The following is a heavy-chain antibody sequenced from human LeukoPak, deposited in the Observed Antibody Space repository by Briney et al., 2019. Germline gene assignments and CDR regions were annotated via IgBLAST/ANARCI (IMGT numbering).Heavy chain of an antibody. V-gene: IGHV1-18*01. D-gene: IGHD3-22*01. J-gene: IGHJ4*02. CDR1: GYTFTNYG. CDR2: ISAYNGNT. Sequence: ASVKVSCKASGYTFTNYGISWVRQAPGQGLEWIGWISAYNGNTNYAQKLQGRVTMTTDTSTSTAYMELRSLRSDDTAVYYCARDRGITMIVVGLFDYWGQGTLVTVSS. CDR3: ARDRGITMIVVGLFDY.